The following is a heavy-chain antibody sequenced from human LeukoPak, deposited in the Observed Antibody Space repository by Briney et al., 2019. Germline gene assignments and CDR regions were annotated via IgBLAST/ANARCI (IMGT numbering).Heavy chain of an antibody. J-gene: IGHJ4*02. CDR2: IYSGGST. V-gene: IGHV3-66*02. CDR3: ARDVWGATNY. D-gene: IGHD1-26*01. CDR1: GFTVSSNY. Sequence: GGSLRLSCAASGFTVSSNYMSWVRQAPGKGLEWVSVIYSGGSTYYADSVKGRFTISRDNSKNTPYLQMNSLRAEDTAVYYCARDVWGATNYWGQGTLVTVSS.